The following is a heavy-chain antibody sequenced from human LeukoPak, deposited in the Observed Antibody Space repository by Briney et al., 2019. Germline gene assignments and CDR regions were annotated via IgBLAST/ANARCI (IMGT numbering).Heavy chain of an antibody. D-gene: IGHD1-26*01. J-gene: IGHJ4*02. V-gene: IGHV3-23*01. CDR1: GFMFSSYG. CDR2: FSGSGRRT. CDR3: AKDLGATPDY. Sequence: QPGGSLRLSCEASGFMFSSYGMSWVRQAPGKGLEWVSSFSGSGRRTYYADSVKGRFTISRDNSKNTLYLQMNSLRAEDTAVYYCAKDLGATPDYWGQGTLVTVSS.